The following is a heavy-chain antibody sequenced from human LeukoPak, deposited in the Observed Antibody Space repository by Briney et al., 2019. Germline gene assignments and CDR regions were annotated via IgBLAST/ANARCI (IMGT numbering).Heavy chain of an antibody. CDR1: GGSISSYY. D-gene: IGHD3-22*01. CDR3: GRPLSYYSDSSGDDAFDI. V-gene: IGHV4-59*08. CDR2: IYYSGST. J-gene: IGHJ3*02. Sequence: SETLSLTCTVSGGSISSYYWSWIRQPPGKGLEWIGYIYYSGSTNYNPSLKSRVTISVDTANNQFSLKLSSVTAADTAVYYCGRPLSYYSDSSGDDAFDIWGQGTMVTVSS.